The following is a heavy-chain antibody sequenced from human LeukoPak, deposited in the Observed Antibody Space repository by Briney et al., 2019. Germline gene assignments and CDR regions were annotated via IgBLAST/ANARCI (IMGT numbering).Heavy chain of an antibody. J-gene: IGHJ4*02. CDR3: SVLVYSSGWYEGGYFDY. CDR1: GFTFSSYG. V-gene: IGHV3-30*02. Sequence: GGSLRLSCAASGFTFSSYGMHWVRQAPGKGLEWVAFIRYDGSNKYYADSVKGRFTISRDNSKNTLYLQMNSLRAEDTAVYYCSVLVYSSGWYEGGYFDYWGQGTLVTVSS. D-gene: IGHD6-19*01. CDR2: IRYDGSNK.